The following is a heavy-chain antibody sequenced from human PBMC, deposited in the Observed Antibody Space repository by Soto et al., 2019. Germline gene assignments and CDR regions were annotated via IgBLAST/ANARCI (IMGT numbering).Heavy chain of an antibody. CDR3: ARDVGLHSANTTVGPFAF. J-gene: IGHJ4*02. D-gene: IGHD3-16*01. Sequence: AGTAGSMTNSDWWSWVGQPPGKGLEWIGEIHHSGSTNYNPSLKSRVTISVDKSKNQFSLRVRSVTAADTAVYYCARDVGLHSANTTVGPFAFRGQATLVT. V-gene: IGHV4-4*02. CDR1: AGSMTNSDW. CDR2: IHHSGST.